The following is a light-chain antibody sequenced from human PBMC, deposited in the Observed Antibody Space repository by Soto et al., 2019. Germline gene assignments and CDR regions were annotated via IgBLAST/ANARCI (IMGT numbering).Light chain of an antibody. CDR1: QTVCNY. J-gene: IGKJ4*01. V-gene: IGKV3-15*01. CDR3: QKYSSSPRT. Sequence: EIVMTQSPATLSASPGDRATLTCRASQTVCNYLAWYQQKPGKPPKLLIYAASAMPTGLPARFSGSGSGTDFTLTISSLQSEDFAIYYCQKYSSSPRTFGRGTKVEIK. CDR2: AAS.